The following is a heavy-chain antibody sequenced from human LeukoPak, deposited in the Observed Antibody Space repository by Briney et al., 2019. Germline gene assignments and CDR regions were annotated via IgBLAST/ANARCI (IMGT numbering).Heavy chain of an antibody. D-gene: IGHD3-22*01. Sequence: ASVKVSCKASGYTFSSYDINWVRQATGQGLEWMGWMNPNSGDTGYAQKFQGRVTMTRDTSISTAYMELSRLRSEDTAVYYCARGGDYYDTSTFSAAINYWGQGTLVTVSS. CDR1: GYTFSSYD. J-gene: IGHJ4*02. V-gene: IGHV1-8*01. CDR2: MNPNSGDT. CDR3: ARGGDYYDTSTFSAAINY.